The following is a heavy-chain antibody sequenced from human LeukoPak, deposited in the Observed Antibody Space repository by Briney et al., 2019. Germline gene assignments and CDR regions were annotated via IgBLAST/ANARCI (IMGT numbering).Heavy chain of an antibody. Sequence: PSETLSLTCAVYGGSFSGYYWSWIRQPPGKGLEWIGEINHSGSTNYNPSLKSRVTISVDTSKNQFSLKLSSVTAADTAVYYCARRRILPVRGVISWLDPWGQGTLVTVSS. V-gene: IGHV4-34*01. CDR3: ARRRILPVRGVISWLDP. J-gene: IGHJ5*02. D-gene: IGHD3-10*01. CDR1: GGSFSGYY. CDR2: INHSGST.